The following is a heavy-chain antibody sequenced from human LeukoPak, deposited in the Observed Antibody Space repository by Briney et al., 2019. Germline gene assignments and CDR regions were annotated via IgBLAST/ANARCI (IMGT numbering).Heavy chain of an antibody. D-gene: IGHD3-10*01. CDR1: GFTFDDYG. J-gene: IGHJ3*02. Sequence: GGSLRLSCAASGFTFDDYGMSWVRQAPGKGLEWVSAISGSGGSTYYADSVKGRFTISRDNSKNTLYLQMNSLRAEDTAVYYCAKLIRARHAFDIWGQGTMVTVSS. CDR2: ISGSGGST. V-gene: IGHV3-23*01. CDR3: AKLIRARHAFDI.